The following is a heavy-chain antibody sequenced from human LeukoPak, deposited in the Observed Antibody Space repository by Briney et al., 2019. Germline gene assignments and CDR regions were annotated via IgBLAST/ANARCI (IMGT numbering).Heavy chain of an antibody. CDR1: GFTFSSYS. Sequence: GGSLRLSCAASGFTFSSYSMNWVRQAPGKGLEWVSSISSSSGYIYYADSVKGRFTISRDNAKNSLYLQMNSLRAEDTAVYYCARGGGGHDGRDYWGQGTLVTVSS. CDR3: ARGGGGHDGRDY. V-gene: IGHV3-21*01. J-gene: IGHJ4*02. CDR2: ISSSSGYI. D-gene: IGHD5-12*01.